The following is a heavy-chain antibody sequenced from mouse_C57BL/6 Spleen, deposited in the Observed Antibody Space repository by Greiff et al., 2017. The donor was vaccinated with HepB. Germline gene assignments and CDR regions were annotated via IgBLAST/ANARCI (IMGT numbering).Heavy chain of an antibody. CDR1: GFSLTSYG. V-gene: IGHV2-2*01. D-gene: IGHD1-1*02. Sequence: VMLVESGPGLVQPSQSLSITCTVSGFSLTSYGVHWVRQSPGKGLEWLGVIWSGGSTDYNAAFISRLSISKDNSKSQVFFKMNSLQADDTAIYYCARKSGGILDYWGQGTTLTVSS. J-gene: IGHJ2*01. CDR2: IWSGGST. CDR3: ARKSGGILDY.